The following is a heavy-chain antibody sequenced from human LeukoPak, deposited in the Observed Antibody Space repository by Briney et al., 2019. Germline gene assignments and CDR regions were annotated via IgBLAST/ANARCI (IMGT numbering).Heavy chain of an antibody. Sequence: PSETLSLTCTVSGVSISSYYWSWIRQPPGKGLEWIGYISNSGSTNYNPSLKSRVTISVDTSKNQCSLRLSSVTAADTAVYYCARDPRYYDSNAYYYNWFVPWGQGTLVTVSS. CDR2: ISNSGST. J-gene: IGHJ5*02. V-gene: IGHV4-59*01. D-gene: IGHD3-22*01. CDR1: GVSISSYY. CDR3: ARDPRYYDSNAYYYNWFVP.